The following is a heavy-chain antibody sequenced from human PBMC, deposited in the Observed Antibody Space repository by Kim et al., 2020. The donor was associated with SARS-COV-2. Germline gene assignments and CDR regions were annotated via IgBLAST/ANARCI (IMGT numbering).Heavy chain of an antibody. CDR3: AKDPESAIVYYYYMDV. CDR1: GFTFSSYG. CDR2: ISYDGSNK. D-gene: IGHD2-2*02. V-gene: IGHV3-30*18. Sequence: GGSLRLSCAASGFTFSSYGMHWVRQAPGKGLEWVAVISYDGSNKYYADSVKGRFTISRDNSKNTLYLQMNNLRTEDTAVYCCAKDPESAIVYYYYMDVWGKGPRSPSP. J-gene: IGHJ6*03.